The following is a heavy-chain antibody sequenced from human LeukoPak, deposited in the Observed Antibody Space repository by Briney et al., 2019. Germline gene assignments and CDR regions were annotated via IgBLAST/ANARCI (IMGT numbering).Heavy chain of an antibody. CDR2: ISGSGGST. V-gene: IGHV3-23*01. CDR1: GFTFSSYA. Sequence: PGGSLRLSCAASGFTFSSYAMSWVRQAPGKGLEWVSAISGSGGSTYYADSVKGRFTISRDNFKNTLYLQMNSLRAEDTAVYYCARDRAYSSGWYHAFDIWGQGTMVTVSS. CDR3: ARDRAYSSGWYHAFDI. J-gene: IGHJ3*02. D-gene: IGHD6-19*01.